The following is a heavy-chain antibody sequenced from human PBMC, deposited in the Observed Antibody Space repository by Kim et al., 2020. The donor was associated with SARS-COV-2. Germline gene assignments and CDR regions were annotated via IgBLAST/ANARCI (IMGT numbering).Heavy chain of an antibody. CDR2: IRSNGGST. CDR3: AGESTPAASYYYYYYMDV. CDR1: GFTFSSYA. D-gene: IGHD2-2*01. V-gene: IGHV3-64*01. Sequence: GGSLRLSCAASGFTFSSYAMHWVRQAPGKGLEWVSAIRSNGGSTYYANSVKGRFNISRDNSKDTLYLQMGSLRAEDMAVYYCAGESTPAASYYYYYYMDVWGKGTTVTVSS. J-gene: IGHJ6*03.